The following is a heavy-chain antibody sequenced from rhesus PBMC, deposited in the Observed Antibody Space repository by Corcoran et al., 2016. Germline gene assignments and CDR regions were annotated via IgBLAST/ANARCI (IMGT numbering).Heavy chain of an antibody. CDR1: GYSISSGYG. D-gene: IGHD5-12*01. J-gene: IGHJ4*01. V-gene: IGHV4-127*01. CDR3: ARGVGYSYSFDY. Sequence: QVQLQESGPGLVKPSETLSLTCAVSGYSISSGYGWSWIRQPPGNGLEWIGYIGGSSGNTNYNPSLKSRVTISKDTSKNQFSLKRSSVTAADTAVYYCARGVGYSYSFDYWGQGVLVTVSS. CDR2: IGGSSGNT.